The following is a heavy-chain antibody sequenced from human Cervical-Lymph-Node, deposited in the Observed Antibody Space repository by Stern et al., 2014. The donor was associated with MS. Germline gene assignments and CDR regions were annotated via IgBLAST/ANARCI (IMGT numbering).Heavy chain of an antibody. V-gene: IGHV3-21*01. D-gene: IGHD3-3*01. CDR1: GFTFSHYS. Sequence: EVHLVESGGGLVKPGESLRLSCDASGFTFSHYSINWVRQAPGKGLEWISSICNNSTHKLYADSGEARFTISRDSAKDSVSLHMVSLRAEDTAVYYCAXAXVGXYARSPHLDSWGQGTLVTVSS. CDR2: ICNNSTHK. J-gene: IGHJ4*02. CDR3: AXAXVGXYARSPHLDS.